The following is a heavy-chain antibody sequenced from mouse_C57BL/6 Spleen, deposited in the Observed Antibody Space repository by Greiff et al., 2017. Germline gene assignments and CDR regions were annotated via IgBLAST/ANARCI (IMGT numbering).Heavy chain of an antibody. CDR1: GYTFTDYN. CDR3: ARRGNGYDPSYYFDY. Sequence: EVQLQQSGPELVKPGASVKIPCKASGYTFTDYNMDWVKQSHGKSLEWIGDINPNNGGTIYNQKFKGKATLTVDKSSSTAYMELRSLTSEDTAVYYCARRGNGYDPSYYFDYWGQGTTLTVSS. CDR2: INPNNGGT. V-gene: IGHV1-18*01. J-gene: IGHJ2*01. D-gene: IGHD2-2*01.